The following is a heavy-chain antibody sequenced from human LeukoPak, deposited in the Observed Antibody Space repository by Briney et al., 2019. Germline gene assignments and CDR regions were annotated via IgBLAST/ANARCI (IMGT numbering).Heavy chain of an antibody. CDR3: ARARESMAVSGSYFDY. CDR2: IFHTGNT. J-gene: IGHJ4*02. D-gene: IGHD6-19*01. Sequence: SQTLSLTCAVSGDSISSGDYSWSWIRQPPGKGLEWIGYIFHTGNTYHNPSLKSRVTISIDRSKNQFSLKLSFVTAADTAVYYCARARESMAVSGSYFDYWGQGTLVTVSS. CDR1: GDSISSGDYS. V-gene: IGHV4-30-2*01.